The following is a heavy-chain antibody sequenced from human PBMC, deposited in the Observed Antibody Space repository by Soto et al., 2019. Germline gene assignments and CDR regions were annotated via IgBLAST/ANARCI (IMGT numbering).Heavy chain of an antibody. Sequence: EVQLVESGGGLVQPGRSLRLSCAASGFTFDDYAMHWVRQAPGKGLEWVSRISWNSGSIGYADSVKGRFINSRDNAKNSLYLQMNSLRAEDTALYYCAKAVGSYGNFDYWGQGTLVTVSS. CDR1: GFTFDDYA. D-gene: IGHD5-18*01. V-gene: IGHV3-9*01. CDR2: ISWNSGSI. CDR3: AKAVGSYGNFDY. J-gene: IGHJ4*02.